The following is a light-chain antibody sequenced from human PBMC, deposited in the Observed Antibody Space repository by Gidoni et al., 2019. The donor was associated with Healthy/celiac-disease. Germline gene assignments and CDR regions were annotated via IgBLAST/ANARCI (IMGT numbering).Light chain of an antibody. J-gene: IGKJ1*01. CDR2: AAS. V-gene: IGKV1-39*01. CDR3: QQSYSTPPA. CDR1: QSISSY. Sequence: DTQMTQSPSSLSASVGDRVTITCRASQSISSYLNWYQQKPGKAPKLLIYAASSLQSGVPSRFSGSGSGTDFTLTISSLQPEDFATYYCQQSYSTPPAFXQXTKVXIK.